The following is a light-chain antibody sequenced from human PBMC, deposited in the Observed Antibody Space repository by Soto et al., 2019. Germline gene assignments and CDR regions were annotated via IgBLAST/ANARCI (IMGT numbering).Light chain of an antibody. J-gene: IGLJ2*01. CDR1: SSDVGNYNH. CDR3: CSYAGDNTFI. V-gene: IGLV2-23*03. Sequence: QSALTQPASVSGSPGQSITISCTGTSSDVGNYNHVSWYQHYPGKAPKLIIYEGSKRPSGFSNRFSGSKSGNTASLTISGLQAEDEADYYCCSYAGDNTFIFGGGTKLTVL. CDR2: EGS.